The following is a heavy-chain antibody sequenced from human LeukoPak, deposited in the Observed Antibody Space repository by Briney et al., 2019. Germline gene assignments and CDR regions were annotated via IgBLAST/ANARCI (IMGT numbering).Heavy chain of an antibody. CDR1: GGSISTYF. J-gene: IGHJ5*02. Sequence: SETLSLTCTVSGGSISTYFWNWIRQTPGKGLEWIGYISYSGNANYNPSLQSRVTISLDTSKDRFSMRLNSVTAADADVYYCARGNDFSYNWFDPWGQGILVTVSS. D-gene: IGHD3/OR15-3a*01. CDR3: ARGNDFSYNWFDP. V-gene: IGHV4-59*01. CDR2: ISYSGNA.